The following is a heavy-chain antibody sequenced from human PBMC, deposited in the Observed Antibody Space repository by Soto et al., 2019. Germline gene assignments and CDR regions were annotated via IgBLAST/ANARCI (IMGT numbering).Heavy chain of an antibody. CDR2: ISYDGSNK. CDR3: AKEHGQASDAFDI. V-gene: IGHV3-30*18. CDR1: GFTFSSYG. Sequence: QVQLVESGGGVVQPGRSLRLSCAASGFTFSSYGMHWVRQAPGKGLEWVAVISYDGSNKYYADSVKGRFTISRDTXKNTLYLQMNSLRAEDTAVYYCAKEHGQASDAFDIWGQGTMVTVSS. J-gene: IGHJ3*02.